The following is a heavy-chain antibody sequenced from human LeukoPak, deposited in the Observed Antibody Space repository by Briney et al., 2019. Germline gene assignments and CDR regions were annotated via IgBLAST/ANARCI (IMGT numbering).Heavy chain of an antibody. CDR2: ISGSGYST. D-gene: IGHD3-10*01. CDR3: AKTPGGSGPWWFDP. CDR1: GFTFSSYG. J-gene: IGHJ5*02. V-gene: IGHV3-23*01. Sequence: GGSLRLSCAASGFTFSSYGMSWVRQAPGKGLEWVSVISGSGYSTNYADSVKGRFTISRDNSKNTLYLQMNSLRAEDTAVYYCAKTPGGSGPWWFDPWGQGTLVTVSS.